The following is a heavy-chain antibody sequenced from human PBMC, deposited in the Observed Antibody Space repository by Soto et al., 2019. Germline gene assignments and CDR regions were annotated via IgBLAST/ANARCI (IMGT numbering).Heavy chain of an antibody. CDR1: GFTVSSNY. Sequence: GGSLRLSCAASGFTVSSNYMSWFRQAPGKGLEWVSVIYSGGSTYYADSVRGRFTISRDNSKNTLYLQMKSLRAEDTAVYYCARYPPATRHGMDDWGQGTTVTVSS. V-gene: IGHV3-53*01. CDR3: ARYPPATRHGMDD. CDR2: IYSGGST. J-gene: IGHJ6*02.